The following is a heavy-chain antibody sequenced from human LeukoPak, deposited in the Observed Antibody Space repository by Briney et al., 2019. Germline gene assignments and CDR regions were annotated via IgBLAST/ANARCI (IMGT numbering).Heavy chain of an antibody. CDR2: SSSIGGRT. D-gene: IGHD1/OR15-1a*01. CDR3: AKRPTGNNPFDY. Sequence: GGSLRLSCAASGFTFSSHGVNWVRQAPGKGLEWVSGSSSIGGRTYYADSVKGRFTVTRDNSRNTLHLQMNSLRVEDTGVYYCAKRPTGNNPFDYWGQGALVTVSS. J-gene: IGHJ4*02. CDR1: GFTFSSHG. V-gene: IGHV3-23*01.